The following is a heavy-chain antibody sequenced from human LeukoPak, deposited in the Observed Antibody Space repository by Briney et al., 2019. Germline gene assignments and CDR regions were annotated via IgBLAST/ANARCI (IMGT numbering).Heavy chain of an antibody. Sequence: GGSLRLSCAASGFTFSDAWMSWVRQAPGKGLEWVGRIKSNTDGGTTDYAAPVKGRFTISRDDSKNTLHLQMNGLKTEDTAVYYCTTLKATWGYWGQGTLVTVSS. D-gene: IGHD7-27*01. CDR1: GFTFSDAW. CDR3: TTLKATWGY. J-gene: IGHJ4*02. CDR2: IKSNTDGGTT. V-gene: IGHV3-15*01.